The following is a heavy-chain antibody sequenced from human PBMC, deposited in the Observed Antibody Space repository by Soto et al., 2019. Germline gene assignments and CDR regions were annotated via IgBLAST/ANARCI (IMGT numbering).Heavy chain of an antibody. CDR3: ARTPGITSKGYFDL. CDR2: VSPSGTST. CDR1: GFNFNSFA. V-gene: IGHV3-23*04. Sequence: EAQLVESGGGLVQPGGSLRLSCAASGFNFNSFAMSWVRQAPGKGLEWVSGVSPSGTSTYYAGSLKGRLTISRDNSKDTVYLQMDFLRVDDTAICFCARTPGITSKGYFDLWGRGTLVSVSS. J-gene: IGHJ2*01. D-gene: IGHD1-7*01.